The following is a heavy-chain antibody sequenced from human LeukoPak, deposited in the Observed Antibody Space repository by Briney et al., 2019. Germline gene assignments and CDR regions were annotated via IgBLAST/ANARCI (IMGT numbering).Heavy chain of an antibody. D-gene: IGHD3-22*01. V-gene: IGHV3-7*03. Sequence: GGSLRLSCEASGFTFSSYWMSWVRQAPGKGLQWVANIKQDGTETYYVDSVKGRFTISRDNAKNSLYLQMNSLRAEDTAVYYCARVPGSSGYYVDWGQGTLVTVSS. J-gene: IGHJ4*02. CDR2: IKQDGTET. CDR1: GFTFSSYW. CDR3: ARVPGSSGYYVD.